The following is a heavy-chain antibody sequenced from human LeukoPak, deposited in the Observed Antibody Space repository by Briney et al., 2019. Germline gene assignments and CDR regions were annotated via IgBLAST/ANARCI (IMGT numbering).Heavy chain of an antibody. D-gene: IGHD3-10*01. V-gene: IGHV1-69*04. CDR2: IIPILGIA. CDR1: GGTFSSYA. CDR3: ASGIPEFITMVRGVYYYYGMDV. Sequence: SVKVSCKASGGTFSSYAISWVRQAPGQGLEWMGRIIPILGIANYAQKFQGRVTITADKSTSTAYMELSSLRSEDTAVYYCASGIPEFITMVRGVYYYYGMDVWGQGTTVTVSS. J-gene: IGHJ6*02.